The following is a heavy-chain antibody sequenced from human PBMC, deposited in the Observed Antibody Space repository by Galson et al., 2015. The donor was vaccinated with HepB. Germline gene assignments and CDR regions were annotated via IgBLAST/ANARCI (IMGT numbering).Heavy chain of an antibody. CDR2: ISYDGTNK. Sequence: SLRLSCAASGFTFSNYGMHWVRQAPGKGLEWVAIISYDGTNKYYRDSVKGRFTLSRDNSKNTLYLQMNSLRAEDTAVYYCAKAHDSGYSFGFDAFDFWGQGTMVTVSS. J-gene: IGHJ3*01. D-gene: IGHD5-18*01. V-gene: IGHV3-30*18. CDR1: GFTFSNYG. CDR3: AKAHDSGYSFGFDAFDF.